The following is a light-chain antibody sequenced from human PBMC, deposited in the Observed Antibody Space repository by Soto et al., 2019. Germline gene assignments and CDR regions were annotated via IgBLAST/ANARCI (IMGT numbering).Light chain of an antibody. Sequence: DIQMAQSPSTLSASVGDRVTITCRASQSINSWLAWYQQRPGKAPNLLIYKASSLQSGVPSRFSGSGSGTEFTLTTSSLQPDDFATYYCQQYNNNWTFGQGTKVEI. CDR3: QQYNNNWT. CDR1: QSINSW. CDR2: KAS. J-gene: IGKJ1*01. V-gene: IGKV1-5*03.